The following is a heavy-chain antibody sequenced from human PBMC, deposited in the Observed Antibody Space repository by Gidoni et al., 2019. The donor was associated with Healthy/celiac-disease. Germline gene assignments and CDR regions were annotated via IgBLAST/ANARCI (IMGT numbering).Heavy chain of an antibody. V-gene: IGHV3-48*01. CDR2: ISSSSSTL. CDR3: ARQPLPYYYDSSGSSFDY. Sequence: EVQLVESGGGLVQPGGSLRLSCAASGFTFSSYSMNWVRQAPGKGLAWVSYISSSSSTLYYADSVKGRFTISRDNAKSSLYLQMNNLRAEDTAVYYCARQPLPYYYDSSGSSFDYWGQGTLVTVSS. J-gene: IGHJ4*02. D-gene: IGHD3-22*01. CDR1: GFTFSSYS.